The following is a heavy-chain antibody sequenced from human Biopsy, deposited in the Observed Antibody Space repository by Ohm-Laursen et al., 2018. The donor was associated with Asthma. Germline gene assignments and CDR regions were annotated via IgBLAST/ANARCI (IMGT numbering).Heavy chain of an antibody. CDR1: GFTFSNYG. Sequence: SLRLSCPASGFTFSNYGMHRVRQAPGMGLEWVAVISSVGSNRHFADSVKGRFTISRDNSKNTMYLEMNSLRAEDTAVYYCPKDVFPGWEVRRGPDYWGQGTLVTVPA. J-gene: IGHJ4*02. V-gene: IGHV3-30*18. D-gene: IGHD1-26*01. CDR2: ISSVGSNR. CDR3: PKDVFPGWEVRRGPDY.